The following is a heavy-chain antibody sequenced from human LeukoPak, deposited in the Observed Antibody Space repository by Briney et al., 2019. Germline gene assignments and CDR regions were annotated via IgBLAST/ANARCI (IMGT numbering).Heavy chain of an antibody. Sequence: GASVKVSCKASGYTFTSYGISWVRQAPGQGLEWMGWINTNTGNPTFAQGFTGRLVFSLDTSVSTAYLQINSLTADDTAVYFCATRYSTSHYYYLDVWGKGTTVTVSS. D-gene: IGHD6-13*01. CDR2: INTNTGNP. CDR3: ATRYSTSHYYYLDV. V-gene: IGHV7-4-1*02. CDR1: GYTFTSYG. J-gene: IGHJ6*03.